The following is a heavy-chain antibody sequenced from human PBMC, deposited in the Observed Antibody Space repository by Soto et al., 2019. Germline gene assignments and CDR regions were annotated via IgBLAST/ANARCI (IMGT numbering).Heavy chain of an antibody. J-gene: IGHJ6*02. CDR3: ACIGEDVYSGMDV. V-gene: IGHV4-30-2*01. D-gene: IGHD2-21*01. Sequence: SETLSLTCAVSGGSISSGGYSWSWIRQPPGKGLEWIGYIYHSGSTYYNPSLKSRVTISVDRSKNEFSLKLSSVTAADTAVYYWACIGEDVYSGMDVWGQGTTVIVYS. CDR2: IYHSGST. CDR1: GGSISSGGYS.